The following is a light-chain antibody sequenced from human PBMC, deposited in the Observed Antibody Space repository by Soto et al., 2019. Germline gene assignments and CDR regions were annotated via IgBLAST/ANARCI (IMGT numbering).Light chain of an antibody. CDR3: QKLYTLPFT. Sequence: DIQLTQSPSLLSASIGDRVTITCRASHDISTFLAWYQQKPGKAPKLLIYEASTLQSGVPSRFSGSGSGTEFTLTISGLLPEDFAAYHCQKLYTLPFTFGQGTQLEIK. CDR1: HDISTF. CDR2: EAS. J-gene: IGKJ5*01. V-gene: IGKV1-9*01.